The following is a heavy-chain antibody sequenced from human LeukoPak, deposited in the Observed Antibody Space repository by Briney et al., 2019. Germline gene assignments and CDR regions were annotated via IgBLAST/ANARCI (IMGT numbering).Heavy chain of an antibody. V-gene: IGHV3-9*01. CDR2: ISWNSGSI. CDR3: AKDYYYDSSGYYWAPGDY. Sequence: GRSLRLSCAASGFTFDDYAMHWVQQAPGKGLEWVSGISWNSGSIGYADSVKGRFTISRDNAKNSLYLQMNSLRAEDTALYYCAKDYYYDSSGYYWAPGDYWGQGTLVTVSS. CDR1: GFTFDDYA. D-gene: IGHD3-22*01. J-gene: IGHJ4*02.